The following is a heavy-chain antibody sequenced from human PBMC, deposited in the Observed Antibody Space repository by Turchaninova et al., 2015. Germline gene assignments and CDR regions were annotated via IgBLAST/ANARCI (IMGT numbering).Heavy chain of an antibody. CDR2: IRNKANRYST. Sequence: EVQLVESGGGLVQPGGSLRLSCAASGFIFSDHYMDWVRRAPRKGLGWVGRIRNKANRYSTEYAASVKGRFTISRYDSKNSLFLQMNSLKTEDTAVYYCARVDNTGYFSYEYWGQGTLVTVSS. V-gene: IGHV3-72*01. J-gene: IGHJ4*02. CDR3: ARVDNTGYFSYEY. CDR1: GFIFSDHY. D-gene: IGHD3-9*01.